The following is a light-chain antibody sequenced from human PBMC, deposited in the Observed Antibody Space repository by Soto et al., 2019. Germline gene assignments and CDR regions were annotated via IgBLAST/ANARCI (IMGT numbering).Light chain of an antibody. Sequence: QSALTQPASVSGSPGQSITISCTGTNSDVGGYNYVSWYQQHPGKAPKLMIYEVSNRPSGVSNRFSGSKSGNTASLTISGLQADDEAYYYCSSYTCSSTLVFGGGTKLTVL. CDR3: SSYTCSSTLV. J-gene: IGLJ2*01. CDR2: EVS. CDR1: NSDVGGYNY. V-gene: IGLV2-14*01.